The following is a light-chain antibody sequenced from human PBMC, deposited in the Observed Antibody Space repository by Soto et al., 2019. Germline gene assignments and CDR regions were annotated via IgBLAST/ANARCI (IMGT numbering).Light chain of an antibody. Sequence: QSVLTQPASVSGSPGQSITVSCTGTSSDVGAYNLVSWYQHHPGKAPKLIIYEGNKRPSGVSTRFSGSKSANTASLTISGLQAEDERDYYCCSSAGRSIYVFGTGTKVTVL. J-gene: IGLJ1*01. CDR1: SSDVGAYNL. CDR2: EGN. CDR3: CSSAGRSIYV. V-gene: IGLV2-23*01.